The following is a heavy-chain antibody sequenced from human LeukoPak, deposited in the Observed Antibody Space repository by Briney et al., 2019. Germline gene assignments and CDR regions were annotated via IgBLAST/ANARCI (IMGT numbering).Heavy chain of an antibody. CDR3: AQNYYGSGSYMGFDY. D-gene: IGHD3-10*01. V-gene: IGHV3-30*02. CDR2: IRYDGSNK. CDR1: GFTFSSYG. J-gene: IGHJ4*02. Sequence: GGSLRLSCAASGFTFSSYGMHWVRQAPDKGLEWVAFIRYDGSNKYYADSVKGRFTISRDNSKNTLYLQMNSLRAEDTAVYYCAQNYYGSGSYMGFDYWGQGTLVTVSS.